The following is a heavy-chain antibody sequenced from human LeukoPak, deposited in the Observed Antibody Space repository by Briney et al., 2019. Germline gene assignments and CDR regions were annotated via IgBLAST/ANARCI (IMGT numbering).Heavy chain of an antibody. Sequence: ASVKVSCKASGYTFTSYDINWVRQATGQGLEWMGWMNPNSGNTDYAQKLQGRVTMTTDTSTSTAYMELRSLRSDDTAVYYCARDGPPHLICGGDCYPNYWGQGTLVTVSS. CDR1: GYTFTSYD. CDR2: MNPNSGNT. D-gene: IGHD2-21*02. V-gene: IGHV1-8*01. J-gene: IGHJ4*02. CDR3: ARDGPPHLICGGDCYPNY.